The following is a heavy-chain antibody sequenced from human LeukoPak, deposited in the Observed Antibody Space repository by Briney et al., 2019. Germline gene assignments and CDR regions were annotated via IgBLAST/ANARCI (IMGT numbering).Heavy chain of an antibody. CDR3: ATDFYDST. Sequence: GGSLRLSCAASGFTFTNYAMSWVRQAPGKGLEWVSAISGSVIDTYYADSVKGRFTISRDNSKNTLYLQMNCLRVEDTAVYYCATDFYDSTWGQGTLVTVSS. D-gene: IGHD3-22*01. J-gene: IGHJ5*02. CDR2: ISGSVIDT. CDR1: GFTFTNYA. V-gene: IGHV3-23*01.